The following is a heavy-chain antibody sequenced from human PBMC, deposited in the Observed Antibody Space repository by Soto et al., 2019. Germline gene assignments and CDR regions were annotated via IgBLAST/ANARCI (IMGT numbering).Heavy chain of an antibody. J-gene: IGHJ6*02. V-gene: IGHV2-70*01. CDR1: VFSLSTSGMR. Sequence: SGPTLVNPTQTLTLTCTFSVFSLSTSGMRVSWIRQPPGKALEWLALIDWDDDKYYSTSLKTRLTISKDTSKNQVVLTMTNMDPVDTATYYCARNRYGSGSYNSYYYYGMDVWGQGTTVTVSS. CDR2: IDWDDDK. CDR3: ARNRYGSGSYNSYYYYGMDV. D-gene: IGHD3-10*01.